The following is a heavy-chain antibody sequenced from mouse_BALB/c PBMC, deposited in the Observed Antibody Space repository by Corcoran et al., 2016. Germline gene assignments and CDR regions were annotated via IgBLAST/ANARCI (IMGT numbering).Heavy chain of an antibody. CDR2: INPYNGGT. CDR1: GYSFTGYT. D-gene: IGHD1-1*01. J-gene: IGHJ4*01. CDR3: ARGYYGSSPRYYAMDY. Sequence: EVQLQQSGPELVKPGASMKISCKASGYSFTGYTMNWVKQSHGKNLEWIGLINPYNGGTSYNQKFKGKATLTVDKSSSTAYMELLSLTSEDSAVYYCARGYYGSSPRYYAMDYWGQGTSVTVSS. V-gene: IGHV1-18*01.